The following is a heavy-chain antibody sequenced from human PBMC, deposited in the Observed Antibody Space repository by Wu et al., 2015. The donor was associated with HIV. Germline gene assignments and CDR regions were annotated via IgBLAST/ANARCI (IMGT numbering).Heavy chain of an antibody. CDR1: GGTFSSYA. CDR3: TRGSNSWASDI. Sequence: QVQLVQSGAEVKKPGSSVKVSCKASGGTFSSYAISWVRQAPGQGLEWMGGISAYNGNTDSAQKLLGRVTMTTDTSTNTAYLDLRSLTADDTAVYYCTRGSNSWASDIWGQGTKVIVSS. J-gene: IGHJ3*02. D-gene: IGHD2-2*01. V-gene: IGHV1-18*01. CDR2: ISAYNGNT.